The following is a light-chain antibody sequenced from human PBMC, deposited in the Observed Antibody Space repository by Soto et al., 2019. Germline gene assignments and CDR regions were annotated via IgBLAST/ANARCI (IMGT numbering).Light chain of an antibody. CDR3: QEYDSSSPT. Sequence: DIQMTQSPSTLSASVGDGVTITCRASQNISVWLAWYQQRPGKAPKFLIYDASSLETRVPSRFSGSGSGTEFTLTVRSLQPDDFATYYCQEYDSSSPTFGQGTKLEIK. CDR1: QNISVW. J-gene: IGKJ2*01. V-gene: IGKV1-5*01. CDR2: DAS.